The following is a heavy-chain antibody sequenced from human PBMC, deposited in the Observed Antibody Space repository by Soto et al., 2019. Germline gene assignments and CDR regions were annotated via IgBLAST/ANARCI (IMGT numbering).Heavy chain of an antibody. Sequence: PSETLSLTCTVSGGSISSYYWSWIRQPPGKGLEWIGYIYYSGSTNYNPSLKSRVTISVDTSKNQFSLKLSSVTAADTAVYYCARDSSFGRGWFDPRGQGTLVTVSS. V-gene: IGHV4-59*01. CDR3: ARDSSFGRGWFDP. CDR2: IYYSGST. CDR1: GGSISSYY. D-gene: IGHD3-3*01. J-gene: IGHJ5*02.